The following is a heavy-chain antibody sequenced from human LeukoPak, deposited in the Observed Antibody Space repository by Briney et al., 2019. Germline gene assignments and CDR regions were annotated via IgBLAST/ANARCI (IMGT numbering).Heavy chain of an antibody. J-gene: IGHJ3*02. D-gene: IGHD3-22*01. CDR1: GFTFSSYG. CDR3: ARDQGLRYYYDTVDAFDI. V-gene: IGHV3-30*03. Sequence: GGSLRLSCAASGFTFSSYGMHWVRQAPGKGLEWVAVISYDGSNKYYADSVKGRFTISRDNSKNTLYLQMNSLRAEDTAVYYCARDQGLRYYYDTVDAFDIWGQGTMVTVSS. CDR2: ISYDGSNK.